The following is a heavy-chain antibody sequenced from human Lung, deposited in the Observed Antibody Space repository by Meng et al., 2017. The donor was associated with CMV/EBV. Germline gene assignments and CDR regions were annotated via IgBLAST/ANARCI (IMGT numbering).Heavy chain of an antibody. D-gene: IGHD6-19*01. CDR2: IYHSGST. V-gene: IGHV4-4*02. Sequence: QVQLQGSGRGLVKPSGTLSLTCAVSGGSISSSNWWSWVRQPPGKGLEWIGEIYHSGSTNYNPSLKSRVTISVDKSKNQFSLKLSSVTAADTAVYYCASFPPPGKQWLVTDYWGQGTLVTVSS. CDR1: GGSISSSNW. CDR3: ASFPPPGKQWLVTDY. J-gene: IGHJ4*02.